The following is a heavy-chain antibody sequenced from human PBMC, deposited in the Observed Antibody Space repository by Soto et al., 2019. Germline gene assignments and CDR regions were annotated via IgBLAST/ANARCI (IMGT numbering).Heavy chain of an antibody. CDR3: ASQGGPHTPLIIDF. CDR2: VHPGDSET. D-gene: IGHD5-18*01. J-gene: IGHJ4*02. Sequence: PRGSLKISCRVSGYSFTTYWIGWVRQMSGKGLEWVGIVHPGDSETRYSSSFQGRVTISADRSINTAYLQWDSLQTSDTAMYYCASQGGPHTPLIIDFCGQGTLVTVSS. V-gene: IGHV5-51*01. CDR1: GYSFTTYW.